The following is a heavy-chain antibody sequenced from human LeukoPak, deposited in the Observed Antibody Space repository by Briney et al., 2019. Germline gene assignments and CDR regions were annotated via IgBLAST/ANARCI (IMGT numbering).Heavy chain of an antibody. CDR2: INSHEGST. J-gene: IGHJ6*02. V-gene: IGHV3-64D*09. Sequence: GGSLRLSCPASGFTFSSYAMHWVRQAPGKGLEYVLGINSHEGSTYYADSVKGRFTISRDNSKNTLYLQVSSLRAEDTAVYHCVKSKYYYYAMDVWGQGTTVTVSS. CDR1: GFTFSSYA. CDR3: VKSKYYYYAMDV.